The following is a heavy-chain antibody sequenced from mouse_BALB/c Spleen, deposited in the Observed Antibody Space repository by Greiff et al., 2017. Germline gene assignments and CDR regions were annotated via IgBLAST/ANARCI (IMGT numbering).Heavy chain of an antibody. Sequence: VMLQESGPGLVAPSQSLSITCTVSGFSLTGYGVNWVRQPPGKGLEWLGMIWGDGSTDYNSALKSRLSISKDNSKSQVFLKMNSLQTDDTARYYCARTYYYGSSYRNWYFDVWGAGTTVTVSS. CDR1: GFSLTGYG. CDR3: ARTYYYGSSYRNWYFDV. D-gene: IGHD1-1*01. V-gene: IGHV2-6-7*01. J-gene: IGHJ1*01. CDR2: IWGDGST.